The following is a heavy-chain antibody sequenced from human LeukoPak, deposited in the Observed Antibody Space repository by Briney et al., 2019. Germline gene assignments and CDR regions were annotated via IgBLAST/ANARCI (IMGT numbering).Heavy chain of an antibody. V-gene: IGHV3-30*02. CDR2: IRYDGSNK. D-gene: IGHD6-6*01. Sequence: GGSLRLSCAASGFTFSSYGMHWVRQAPGKGLEWVSFIRYDGSNKYYADSVKGRFTISRDNSKNTLYLQMNSLRAEDTAVYYCAREAARIKSFDYWGQGTLVTVSS. CDR1: GFTFSSYG. J-gene: IGHJ4*02. CDR3: AREAARIKSFDY.